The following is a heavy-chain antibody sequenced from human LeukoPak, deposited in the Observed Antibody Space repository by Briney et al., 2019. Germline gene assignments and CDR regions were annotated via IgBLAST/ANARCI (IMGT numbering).Heavy chain of an antibody. CDR2: IWYDGSNK. V-gene: IGHV3-33*01. CDR3: ARGVIFEGSGSTFDI. D-gene: IGHD3-10*01. Sequence: PGRSLRLSCAASGFTFSSYGMHWVRQAPGKGLEWVAVIWYDGSNKYYADSVKGRFTISRDNSKNTMYLQMNSLRAEDTAVYYCARGVIFEGSGSTFDIWGQGTMVTVSS. J-gene: IGHJ3*02. CDR1: GFTFSSYG.